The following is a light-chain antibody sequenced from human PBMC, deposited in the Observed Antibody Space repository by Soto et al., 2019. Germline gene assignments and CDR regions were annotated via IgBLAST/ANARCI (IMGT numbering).Light chain of an antibody. J-gene: IGKJ1*01. V-gene: IGKV1-39*01. CDR2: TAS. CDR1: QSLSSY. CDR3: QQSYSTPRT. Sequence: DIQMTQSPSSLSASVGDRVTITCRASQSLSSYLNWYQQKPGKAPKLLIYTASSLQSGVPSRFSGSGSGTDFTLTISSLQPEDSATYYCQQSYSTPRTLGQGTKVEIK.